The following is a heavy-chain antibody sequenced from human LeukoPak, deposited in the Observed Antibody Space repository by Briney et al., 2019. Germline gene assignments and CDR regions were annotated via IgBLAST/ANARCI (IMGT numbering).Heavy chain of an antibody. CDR3: ARSRVWFGDLDI. J-gene: IGHJ3*02. CDR1: GGSFSGYY. Sequence: SETLSLTCAVYGGSFSGYYWSWIRQPPGKGLEWIGEINHSGSTNYNPSLKSRVTISVDTSKNQFSLKLSSVTAADTAVYYCARSRVWFGDLDIWGQGTMVTVSS. CDR2: INHSGST. D-gene: IGHD3-10*01. V-gene: IGHV4-34*01.